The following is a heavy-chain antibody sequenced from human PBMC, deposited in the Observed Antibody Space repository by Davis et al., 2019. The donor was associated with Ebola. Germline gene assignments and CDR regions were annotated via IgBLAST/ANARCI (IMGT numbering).Heavy chain of an antibody. Sequence: PGGSLRLSCAASGFTFSDYYMSWIRQAPGKGLEWVSYISSSGSTIYYADSVKGRFTISRDNAKNSLYLQMNSLRAEDTAVYYCARSTYSSSWQGLYYYYYYMDVWGKGTTVTVSS. CDR2: ISSSGSTI. V-gene: IGHV3-11*04. CDR1: GFTFSDYY. CDR3: ARSTYSSSWQGLYYYYYYMDV. D-gene: IGHD6-13*01. J-gene: IGHJ6*03.